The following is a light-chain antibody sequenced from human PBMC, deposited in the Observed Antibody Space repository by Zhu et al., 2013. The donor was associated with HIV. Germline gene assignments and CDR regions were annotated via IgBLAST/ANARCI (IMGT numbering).Light chain of an antibody. J-gene: IGKJ1*01. V-gene: IGKV1-5*03. CDR3: QQYDTYST. Sequence: DIQMTQSPPTLSASVGDRVSITCRASQSISAWLAWYQQKPGKAPSLLIYKASTLQSGVPSRFSGSGYGTEFTLTINSLQPDDFATYYCQQYDTYSTFGQGTNGWKSN. CDR2: KAS. CDR1: QSISAW.